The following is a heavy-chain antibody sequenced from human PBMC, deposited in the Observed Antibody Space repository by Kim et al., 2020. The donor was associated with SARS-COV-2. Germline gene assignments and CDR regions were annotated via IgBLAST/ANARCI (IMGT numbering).Heavy chain of an antibody. Sequence: ASVKVSCKTSGYTFTGYSIHWVRQAPGQGLEWMGRINPNNGDTNYAQKFQGRVTMTRDTSITTAYMGLTSLTSDDTGVYYCARRSTYSSDNWFDPWGQGTLVTISS. CDR1: GYTFTGYS. V-gene: IGHV1-2*05. CDR3: ARRSTYSSDNWFDP. CDR2: INPNNGDT. J-gene: IGHJ5*02. D-gene: IGHD2-21*01.